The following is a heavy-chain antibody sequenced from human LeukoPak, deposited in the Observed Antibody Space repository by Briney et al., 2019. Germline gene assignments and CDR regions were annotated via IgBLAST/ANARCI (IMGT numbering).Heavy chain of an antibody. J-gene: IGHJ3*01. CDR2: IYYSGST. V-gene: IGHV4-59*01. CDR3: ARSYYYYSADAVDV. D-gene: IGHD3-10*01. Sequence: SETLSLTCTVSGVAISSYYWSWIRQPPGHGLEGIGDIYYSGSTSDNPSLKSRVTISVDTSKSQISLSLSSVTVSHTALYYCARSYYYYSADAVDVWGQETMVTVSS. CDR1: GVAISSYY.